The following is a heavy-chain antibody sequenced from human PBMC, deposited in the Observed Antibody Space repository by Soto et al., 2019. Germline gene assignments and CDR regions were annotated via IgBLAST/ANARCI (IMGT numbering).Heavy chain of an antibody. CDR2: INHSGST. Sequence: SETLSLTCAVYGGSFSGYYWSWIRQPPGKGLEWIGEINHSGSTNYNPSLKSRVTISVDTSKNQFSLKLSSVTAADTAVYYCARGVTMVRGVIFDYWGQGTLVTSPQ. V-gene: IGHV4-34*01. D-gene: IGHD3-10*01. CDR1: GGSFSGYY. CDR3: ARGVTMVRGVIFDY. J-gene: IGHJ4*02.